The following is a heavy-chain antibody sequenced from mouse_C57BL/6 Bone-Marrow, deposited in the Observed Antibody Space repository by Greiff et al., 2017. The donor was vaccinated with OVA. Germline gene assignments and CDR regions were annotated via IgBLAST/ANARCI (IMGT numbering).Heavy chain of an antibody. CDR1: GYTFTDYY. Sequence: EVQLVESGPVLVKPGASVKMSCKASGYTFTDYYMNWVKQSHGKSLEWIGVINPYNGGTSYNQKFKGKATLTVDKSSSTAYMELNSLTSEDSAVYYCARRGTLLHFDYWGQGTTLTVSS. CDR3: ARRGTLLHFDY. D-gene: IGHD2-1*01. V-gene: IGHV1-19*01. CDR2: INPYNGGT. J-gene: IGHJ2*01.